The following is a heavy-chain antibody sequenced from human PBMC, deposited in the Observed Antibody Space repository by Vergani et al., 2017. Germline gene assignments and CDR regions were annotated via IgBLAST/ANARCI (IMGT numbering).Heavy chain of an antibody. Sequence: QLQLQESGPGLVKPSETLSLTCTVSGGSISSSSYYWGWIRQPPGKGLEWIGSIYYSGSPYYNPSLKSRVTISVDTSKNQFSLKLSSVTAADTAVYYCARGLYYYDSSGFNWFDPWGQGTLVTVSS. CDR3: ARGLYYYDSSGFNWFDP. J-gene: IGHJ5*02. CDR1: GGSISSSSYY. D-gene: IGHD3-22*01. CDR2: IYYSGSP. V-gene: IGHV4-39*07.